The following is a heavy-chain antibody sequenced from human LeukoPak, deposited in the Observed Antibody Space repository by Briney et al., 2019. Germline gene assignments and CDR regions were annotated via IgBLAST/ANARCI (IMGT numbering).Heavy chain of an antibody. Sequence: ASVKVSCKASGYTFTSYGISWVRQAPGQGLEWMGWISAYNGNTNYAQKLQGRVTMTTDTSMSTAYMELRSLRSDDTAVYYCARDLLGYQYDSSGYPFPNWFDPWGQGTLVTVSS. CDR1: GYTFTSYG. D-gene: IGHD3-22*01. J-gene: IGHJ5*02. CDR2: ISAYNGNT. CDR3: ARDLLGYQYDSSGYPFPNWFDP. V-gene: IGHV1-18*01.